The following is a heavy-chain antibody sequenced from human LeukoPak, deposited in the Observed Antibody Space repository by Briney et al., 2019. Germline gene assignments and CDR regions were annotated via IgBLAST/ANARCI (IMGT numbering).Heavy chain of an antibody. J-gene: IGHJ3*02. CDR3: ARDHPYYYGSGSSPDAFDI. CDR1: GGSISSSSYY. Sequence: KPSETLSLTCTVSGGSISSSSYYWGWIRQPPGKGLEWIGSIYYSGSTYYNPSLKSRVTISVDTSKNQFSLKPSSVTAADTAVYYCARDHPYYYGSGSSPDAFDIWGQGTMVTVSS. CDR2: IYYSGST. V-gene: IGHV4-39*07. D-gene: IGHD3-10*01.